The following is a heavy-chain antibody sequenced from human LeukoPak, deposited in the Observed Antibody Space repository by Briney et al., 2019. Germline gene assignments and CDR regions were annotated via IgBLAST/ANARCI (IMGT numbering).Heavy chain of an antibody. Sequence: GGSLRLSCAASGFTFSSYGMHWVRQAPGKGLEWVAVIWYDGSNKYYADSVKGRFTISRDNSKNTLYPQMNSLRAEDTAVYYCARDPLAVAGNPDYWGQGTLVTVSS. CDR1: GFTFSSYG. D-gene: IGHD6-19*01. CDR2: IWYDGSNK. V-gene: IGHV3-33*01. J-gene: IGHJ4*02. CDR3: ARDPLAVAGNPDY.